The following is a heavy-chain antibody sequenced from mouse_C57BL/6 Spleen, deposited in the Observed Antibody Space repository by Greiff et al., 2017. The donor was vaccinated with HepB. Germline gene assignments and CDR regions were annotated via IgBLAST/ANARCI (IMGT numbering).Heavy chain of an antibody. CDR2: INPSSGYT. V-gene: IGHV1-4*01. J-gene: IGHJ1*03. CDR3: ARWAYYSNYVGYFDV. Sequence: VKLMESGAELARPGASVKMSCKASGYTFTSYTMHWVKQRPGQGLEWIGYINPSSGYTKYNQKFKDKATLTADKSSSTAYMQLSSLTSEDSAVYYCARWAYYSNYVGYFDVWGTGTTVTVSS. D-gene: IGHD2-5*01. CDR1: GYTFTSYT.